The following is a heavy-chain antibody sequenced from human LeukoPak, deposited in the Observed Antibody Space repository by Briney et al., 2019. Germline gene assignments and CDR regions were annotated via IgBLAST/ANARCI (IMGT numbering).Heavy chain of an antibody. CDR3: AREGGSSKVDY. CDR2: IYYSGST. D-gene: IGHD6-6*01. J-gene: IGHJ4*02. V-gene: IGHV4-59*01. Sequence: PSETLSLTCTVSGGSISGYYWSWIRQPPGKGLEWIGYIYYSGSTNYNPSLKSRVTISVDTSKNQFSLKLSSVTAADTAVYYCAREGGSSKVDYWGQGTLVTVSS. CDR1: GGSISGYY.